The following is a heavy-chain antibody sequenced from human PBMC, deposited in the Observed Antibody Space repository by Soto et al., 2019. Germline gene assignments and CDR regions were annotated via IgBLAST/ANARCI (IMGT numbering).Heavy chain of an antibody. Sequence: TLSLTGTVSGGSISSGDYYWSLIRQPPGKGLEWIGYIDYSGSTYYNPSLKSRVTISVDTSKNQFSLKLSYVTVADTAVYYCASRKSSPYFDYWGQGTLVTVSS. CDR3: ASRKSSPYFDY. V-gene: IGHV4-30-4*01. CDR2: IDYSGST. J-gene: IGHJ4*02. D-gene: IGHD3-10*01. CDR1: GGSISSGDYY.